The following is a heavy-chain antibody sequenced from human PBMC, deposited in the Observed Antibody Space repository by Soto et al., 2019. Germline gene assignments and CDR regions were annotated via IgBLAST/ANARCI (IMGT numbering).Heavy chain of an antibody. Sequence: GGSLRLSCAASGFTFSSYSMSWVRQAPWKGLEWVSAISGSGVSTYYADSVKGRFTISRDNSKNTLYLQMNSLRAEDTAVYYCAKERTTVTNFDYCGQGNLVTVSS. J-gene: IGHJ4*02. CDR1: GFTFSSYS. D-gene: IGHD4-17*01. V-gene: IGHV3-23*01. CDR3: AKERTTVTNFDY. CDR2: ISGSGVST.